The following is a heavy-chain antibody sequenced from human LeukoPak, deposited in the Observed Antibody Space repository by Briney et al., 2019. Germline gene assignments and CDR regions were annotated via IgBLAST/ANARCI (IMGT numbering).Heavy chain of an antibody. CDR2: ISSSSSTI. CDR1: GFTFSSYS. J-gene: IGHJ6*03. CDR3: ARDYSSSSYDYYYYMDV. V-gene: IGHV3-48*01. D-gene: IGHD6-6*01. Sequence: PGGSLRLSCAASGFTFSSYSMNWVRQAPGKGLEGVSYISSSSSTIYYADSVKGRFTISRDNAKNSLYLQMNSLRAEDTAVYYCARDYSSSSYDYYYYMDVWGKGTTVTVSS.